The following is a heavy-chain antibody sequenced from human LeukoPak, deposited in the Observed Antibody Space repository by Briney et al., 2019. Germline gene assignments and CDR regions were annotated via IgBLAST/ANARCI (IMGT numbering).Heavy chain of an antibody. Sequence: GGSLRLSCAASGFTFSSHSMTWVRQAPGKGLEWVSSISTSSSYIYYADSVKGRFTISRDNAKKSLYLQMNSLRAEDTAVYYWARDHEGVVGTPGGVDYWGQGTLVTVSS. CDR1: GFTFSSHS. CDR3: ARDHEGVVGTPGGVDY. CDR2: ISTSSSYI. J-gene: IGHJ4*02. D-gene: IGHD4-23*01. V-gene: IGHV3-21*01.